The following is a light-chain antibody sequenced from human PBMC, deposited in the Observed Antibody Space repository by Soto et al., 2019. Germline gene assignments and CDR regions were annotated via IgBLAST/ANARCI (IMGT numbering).Light chain of an antibody. V-gene: IGKV3-20*01. J-gene: IGKJ1*01. Sequence: EIVLTQSPGTLSLFPGETATLSCRASQTVNSDYLAWFQHRPGQAPRLLIFATSRRATDIPDRFSGSGSGTDFTLAIRRLEPEDFAVYYCHQFGYSPRTFGQGTKVDIK. CDR1: QTVNSDY. CDR3: HQFGYSPRT. CDR2: ATS.